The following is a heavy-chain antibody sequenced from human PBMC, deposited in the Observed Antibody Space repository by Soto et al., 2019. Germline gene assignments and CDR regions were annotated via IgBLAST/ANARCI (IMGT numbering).Heavy chain of an antibody. D-gene: IGHD5-12*01. Sequence: QVQLVQSGAEVKKPGASVKVSCKASGYTFTSYGISWVRQAPGQGLEWMGWISAYSCNTNYAQKLHGRVTMTTDTPTSKAYMELRSLRSADTEEYYCARPIEKMATIYYFDYWGQGTLFTVSS. J-gene: IGHJ4*02. V-gene: IGHV1-18*04. CDR3: ARPIEKMATIYYFDY. CDR1: GYTFTSYG. CDR2: ISAYSCNT.